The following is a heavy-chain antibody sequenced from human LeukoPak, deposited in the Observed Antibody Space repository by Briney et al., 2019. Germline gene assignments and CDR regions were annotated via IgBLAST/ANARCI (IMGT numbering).Heavy chain of an antibody. D-gene: IGHD5-24*01. Sequence: GGSLRLSCAASGFTFSSYGMHWVRQAPGKGLEWVAFIRYDGSNKYYADSVKGRFTISRDNSKNTLYLQMNSLRAEDTAVYYCAKDPEMATGLDFDYWGQGTLVTVSS. V-gene: IGHV3-30*02. J-gene: IGHJ4*02. CDR1: GFTFSSYG. CDR2: IRYDGSNK. CDR3: AKDPEMATGLDFDY.